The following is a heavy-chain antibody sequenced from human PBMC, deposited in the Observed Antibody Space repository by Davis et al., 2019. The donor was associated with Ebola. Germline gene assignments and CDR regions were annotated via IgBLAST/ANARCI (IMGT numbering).Heavy chain of an antibody. CDR3: ARRRGYSGYGRFDY. J-gene: IGHJ4*02. CDR1: GGSFSGYY. D-gene: IGHD5-12*01. Sequence: SETLSLTCAVYGGSFSGYYWSWIRQPPGKGLEWIGEINHSGSTNYNPSLKSRVTISVDTSTNQFSLKLSSVTAAGTAVYYCARRRGYSGYGRFDYWGQGTLVTVSS. CDR2: INHSGST. V-gene: IGHV4-34*01.